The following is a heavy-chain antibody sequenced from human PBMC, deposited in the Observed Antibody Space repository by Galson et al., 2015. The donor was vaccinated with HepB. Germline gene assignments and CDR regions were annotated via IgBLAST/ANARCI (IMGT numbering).Heavy chain of an antibody. CDR2: IKSKRDDGTA. CDR3: GVYSYGAVGH. J-gene: IGHJ4*02. Sequence: SLRLSCAASGFTFSNVWMSWVRQGPGKGPEWVGRIKSKRDDGTADHAAPVKGRFTISRDDSKDTRYLQMDSLKTEDTAVYYCGVYSYGAVGHWGQGTLVTVSS. D-gene: IGHD5-18*01. V-gene: IGHV3-15*01. CDR1: GFTFSNVW.